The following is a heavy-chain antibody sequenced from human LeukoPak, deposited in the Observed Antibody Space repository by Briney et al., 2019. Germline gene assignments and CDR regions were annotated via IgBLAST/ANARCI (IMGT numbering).Heavy chain of an antibody. J-gene: IGHJ3*02. D-gene: IGHD3-22*01. CDR2: FDPEDGET. CDR1: GYTLTELS. Sequence: ASVKVSCKVSGYTLTELSMHWVRQAPGKGLEWMGGFDPEDGETIYAQKLQGRVTMTEDTSTDTAYMELSSLRSEDTAVYYCATALTMIVVVHAFDIWGQGTMVTVSS. CDR3: ATALTMIVVVHAFDI. V-gene: IGHV1-24*01.